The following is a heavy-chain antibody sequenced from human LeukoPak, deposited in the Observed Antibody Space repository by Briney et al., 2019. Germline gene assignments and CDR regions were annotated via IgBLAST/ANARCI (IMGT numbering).Heavy chain of an antibody. J-gene: IGHJ5*02. V-gene: IGHV4-59*01. CDR1: GGSISSYY. CDR3: ARVERYNGDYGWFDP. CDR2: VHYTGST. Sequence: SETLSLTCTVSGGSISSYYWSWIRQPPGKGLEWIAYVHYTGSTNYNPSLKSRVTISMDTSQKQFSLSLRSVTAADTAVYYCARVERYNGDYGWFDPWGQGTLVSVSS. D-gene: IGHD4-17*01.